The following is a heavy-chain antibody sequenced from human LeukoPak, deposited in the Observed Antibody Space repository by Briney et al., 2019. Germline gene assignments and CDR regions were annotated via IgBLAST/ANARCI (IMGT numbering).Heavy chain of an antibody. J-gene: IGHJ4*02. CDR3: AGARYCSSTNYYEHDY. CDR2: INNVASHI. CDR1: GFSISSSA. V-gene: IGHV3-21*01. Sequence: GGSLRLSCAASGFSISSSAMNWVRQAPGKGLEWVSSINNVASHIYYAGSVKGRFTISRDNAKSSLYLQMNSLRADDTAVYYCAGARYCSSTNYYEHDYWGQGTLVTVSS. D-gene: IGHD2-2*01.